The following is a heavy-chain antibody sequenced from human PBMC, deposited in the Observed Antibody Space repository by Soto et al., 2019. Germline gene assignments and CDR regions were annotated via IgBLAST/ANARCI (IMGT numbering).Heavy chain of an antibody. CDR1: GASVSSGAYY. Sequence: QVQLQESGPGLVKPAQTLSLTCTVSGASVSSGAYYWSWIRQHPGKGLEWIGYIYYTGSAYSHPSLKSRVSMSVDTSKNQISLNLSSVTAADTAVYYFSRGSLVGATKVREWGQGTLVTVSS. CDR3: SRGSLVGATKVRE. D-gene: IGHD1-26*01. V-gene: IGHV4-31*03. J-gene: IGHJ4*02. CDR2: IYYTGSA.